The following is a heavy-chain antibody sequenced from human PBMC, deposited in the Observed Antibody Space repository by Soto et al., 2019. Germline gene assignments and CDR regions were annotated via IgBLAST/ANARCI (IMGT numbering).Heavy chain of an antibody. CDR2: ISGSGGST. CDR1: GFTFSSYA. J-gene: IGHJ4*02. Sequence: PGGSLRLSCAASGFTFSSYAMSWVRQAPGKGLEWVSAISGSGGSTYYADSVKGRFTISRDNSKNTLYLQMNSLRAEDTAVYYCAKRQGIGSAAKNFDFWGQGTLVTVSS. V-gene: IGHV3-23*01. CDR3: AKRQGIGSAAKNFDF. D-gene: IGHD6-13*01.